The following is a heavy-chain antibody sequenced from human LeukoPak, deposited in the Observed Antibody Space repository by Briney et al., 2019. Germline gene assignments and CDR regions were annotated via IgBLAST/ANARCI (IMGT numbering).Heavy chain of an antibody. CDR1: GLSFRNAS. D-gene: IGHD6-13*01. V-gene: IGHV3-15*01. CDR3: PAGTPVLQLEPFAY. CDR2: IKRKTDGGTT. J-gene: IGHJ4*02. Sequence: VGSLRLSCAASGLSFRNASMSWVRQAPGKGLEWVGRIKRKTDGGTTDYAGPVKGRFTNSRNDSKNTPYLKMTRLRTEETAVYYCPAGTPVLQLEPFAYWGQGTLVTVSS.